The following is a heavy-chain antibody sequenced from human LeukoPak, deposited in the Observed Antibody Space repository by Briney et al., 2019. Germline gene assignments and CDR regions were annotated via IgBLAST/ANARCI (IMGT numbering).Heavy chain of an antibody. J-gene: IGHJ4*02. V-gene: IGHV1-2*02. CDR2: INPNSGGK. Sequence: ASVKVSCKASGYTFTGYYMHWVRQAPGQGLEWMGWINPNSGGKKYAQKFQGRVTMTRDTSITTVYMELSSLRSDDTAVYYCARDYYGSGSYYQLGYWGQGTLVTVSS. D-gene: IGHD3-10*01. CDR1: GYTFTGYY. CDR3: ARDYYGSGSYYQLGY.